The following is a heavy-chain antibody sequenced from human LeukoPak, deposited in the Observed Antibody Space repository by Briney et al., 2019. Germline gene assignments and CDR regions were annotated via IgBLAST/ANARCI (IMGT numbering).Heavy chain of an antibody. V-gene: IGHV4-61*02. CDR2: IYTSGST. Sequence: SETLSLTCTVSGGSISSDNYYWSWIRQPAGTGLEWIGRIYTSGSTNYNPSLKSRVTISVDTSKNQFSLKLSSVTAADTAVYYCARAYISMVRGANNWFDPWGQGTLVTVPS. CDR1: GGSISSDNYY. J-gene: IGHJ5*02. D-gene: IGHD3-10*01. CDR3: ARAYISMVRGANNWFDP.